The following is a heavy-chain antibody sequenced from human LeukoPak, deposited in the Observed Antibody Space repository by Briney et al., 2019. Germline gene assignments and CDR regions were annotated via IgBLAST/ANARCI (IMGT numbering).Heavy chain of an antibody. Sequence: ASVKISCKASGYTFTTYYMHWVRQAPGQGLEWMGVVNPSGGGTSYSQMFQGRLTMTRDMSTSTVYMELSSLRSEDTAVYYCAKVESIGWFGELFSFTAYYFDYWGQGTLVTVSS. CDR2: VNPSGGGT. J-gene: IGHJ4*02. CDR3: AKVESIGWFGELFSFTAYYFDY. CDR1: GYTFTTYY. D-gene: IGHD3-10*01. V-gene: IGHV1-46*01.